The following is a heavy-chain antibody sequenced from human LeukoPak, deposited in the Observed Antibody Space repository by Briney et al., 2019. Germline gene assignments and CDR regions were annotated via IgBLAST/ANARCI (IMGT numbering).Heavy chain of an antibody. CDR2: ISSSSSYI. J-gene: IGHJ4*02. CDR3: ARVATPYYFDY. D-gene: IGHD2-15*01. V-gene: IGHV3-21*01. CDR1: GFTFSSYS. Sequence: GGSLRLSCAASGFTFSSYSMNWVRQAPGKGLEWVSSISSSSSYIYYADSVKGRFTIPRDNAKNSLYLQMNSLRAEDTAVYYCARVATPYYFDYWGQGTLVTVSS.